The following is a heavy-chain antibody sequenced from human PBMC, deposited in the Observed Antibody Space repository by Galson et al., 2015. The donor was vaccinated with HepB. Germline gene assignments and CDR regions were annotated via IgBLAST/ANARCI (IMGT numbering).Heavy chain of an antibody. D-gene: IGHD3-10*01. J-gene: IGHJ6*02. V-gene: IGHV3-7*03. CDR1: GFTFSSCW. CDR3: ARWGGQVRGVIITPSYGMDV. CDR2: IKQDGSEK. Sequence: SLRLSCAASGFTFSSCWMSWVRQAPGKGLEWVANIKQDGSEKYYVDSVKGRFTISRDNAKNSLYLQMNSLRAEDTAVYYCARWGGQVRGVIITPSYGMDVWGQGTTVTVSS.